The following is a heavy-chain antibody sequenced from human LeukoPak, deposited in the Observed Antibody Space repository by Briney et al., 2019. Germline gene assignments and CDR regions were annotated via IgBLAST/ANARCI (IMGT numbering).Heavy chain of an antibody. CDR3: ARGLLWFGLTYYYYYYGMDV. D-gene: IGHD3-10*01. J-gene: IGHJ6*02. Sequence: SETLSLTCAVYGGSFSGYYWSWIRQPPGKGLEWIGEINHSGSTNYNPSLKSRVTISVDTSKNQFSLKLSSVTAADTAVYYCARGLLWFGLTYYYYYYGMDVWGQGTTVTVSS. CDR1: GGSFSGYY. CDR2: INHSGST. V-gene: IGHV4-34*01.